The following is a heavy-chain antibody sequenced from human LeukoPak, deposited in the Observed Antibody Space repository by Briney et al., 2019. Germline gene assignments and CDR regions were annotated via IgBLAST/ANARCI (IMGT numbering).Heavy chain of an antibody. CDR1: GFTFSSYS. Sequence: GGSLRLSCAASGFTFSSYSMNWVRQAPGKGLEWVSSISSSSYIYYADSVKGRFTISRDNAKNSLYLQMNSLRAEDTAVYYCAKEIGTYYFFDYWGQGTLVTVSS. CDR2: ISSSSYI. J-gene: IGHJ4*02. V-gene: IGHV3-21*01. D-gene: IGHD1-26*01. CDR3: AKEIGTYYFFDY.